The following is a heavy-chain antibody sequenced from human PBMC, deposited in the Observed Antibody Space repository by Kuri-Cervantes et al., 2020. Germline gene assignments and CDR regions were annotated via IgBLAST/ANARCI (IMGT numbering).Heavy chain of an antibody. CDR1: GYTFTSYG. Sequence: ASVKVSCKASGYTFTSYGISWVRQASGQGLEWVGWISAYNGNTNYAQKLRGRVTMTTDTSTSTAYMELRSLRSDDTAVYYCARDSAVAGLDYWGQGTLVTVSS. V-gene: IGHV1-18*01. CDR3: ARDSAVAGLDY. J-gene: IGHJ4*02. CDR2: ISAYNGNT. D-gene: IGHD6-19*01.